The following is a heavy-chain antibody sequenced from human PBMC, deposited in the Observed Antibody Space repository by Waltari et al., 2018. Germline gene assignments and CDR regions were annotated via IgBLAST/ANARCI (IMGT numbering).Heavy chain of an antibody. CDR2: INTNTGNP. D-gene: IGHD6-6*01. V-gene: IGHV7-4-1*02. J-gene: IGHJ4*02. Sequence: QVQLVQSGAEVKKPGASVKVSCKVSGYTLTELSMHWVRQAPGKGLEWMGWINTNTGNPTYAQGLTGLFVFCLYTAVSTAYLQISSRKAEDTAVYDCARRDSSSPQVNFDYWGQGTLVTVSS. CDR3: ARRDSSSPQVNFDY. CDR1: GYTLTELS.